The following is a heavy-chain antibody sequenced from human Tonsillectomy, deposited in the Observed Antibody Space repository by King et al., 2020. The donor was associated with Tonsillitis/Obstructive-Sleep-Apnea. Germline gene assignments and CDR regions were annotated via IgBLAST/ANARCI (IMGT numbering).Heavy chain of an antibody. J-gene: IGHJ6*03. V-gene: IGHV3-43*02. CDR1: GFSFDDYA. CDR2: ISGGGGST. CDR3: AKDTHYYYMDV. Sequence: VQLVESGGGVVQPGGSLRLSCAASGFSFDDYAMHGVRQAPGKGLEWVSLISGGGGSTYYADSVKGRFTISRDNSKNSLYLQVNSLRTEDTALYYCAKDTHYYYMDVWGKGTTVTVSS.